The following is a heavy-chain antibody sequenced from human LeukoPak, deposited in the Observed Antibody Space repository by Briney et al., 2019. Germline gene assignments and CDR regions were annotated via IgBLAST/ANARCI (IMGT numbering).Heavy chain of an antibody. CDR3: AREGRFFGATIYYYYGLDV. V-gene: IGHV3-74*01. D-gene: IGHD3-3*01. CDR1: GFTFSSYW. CDR2: INSDGSST. Sequence: GSLRLSCAASGFTFSSYWMHWVRQAPGKGLVWVSRINSDGSSTTYADSVKGRFTISRDNAKNTLYLQMNSLRVEDTAVYYCAREGRFFGATIYYYYGLDVWGQGTTVTVSS. J-gene: IGHJ6*02.